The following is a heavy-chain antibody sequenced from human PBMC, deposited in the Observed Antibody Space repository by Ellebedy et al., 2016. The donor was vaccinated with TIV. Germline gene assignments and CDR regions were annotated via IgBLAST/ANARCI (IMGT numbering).Heavy chain of an antibody. V-gene: IGHV3-73*01. CDR2: IRSKGNSYAT. CDR1: GFTFSGSA. Sequence: GESLKISCAASGFTFSGSAMHWVRQASGKGLEWVGRIRSKGNSYATAYGESVKGRFTISRDDSKNTAYLQMNSLKTEDTAVYYCTRFAYSSGWYFDYWGQGTLVTVSS. J-gene: IGHJ4*02. D-gene: IGHD6-19*01. CDR3: TRFAYSSGWYFDY.